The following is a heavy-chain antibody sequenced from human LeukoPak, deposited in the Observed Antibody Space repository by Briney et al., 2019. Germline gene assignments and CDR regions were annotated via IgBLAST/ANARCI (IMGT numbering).Heavy chain of an antibody. J-gene: IGHJ4*02. V-gene: IGHV3-49*04. D-gene: IGHD6-13*01. CDR1: GFAFGDYA. CDR2: IRSKPYGETT. CDR3: TRNRGIATAGILQAPHDY. Sequence: GRSLRLSCSASGFAFGDYAMSWVRQPPGGGLEWVGFIRSKPYGETTEYAASAKGRFTISRDDSKNIVYLQMNSLKVEDTALYYCTRNRGIATAGILQAPHDYWGQGTHVTVSS.